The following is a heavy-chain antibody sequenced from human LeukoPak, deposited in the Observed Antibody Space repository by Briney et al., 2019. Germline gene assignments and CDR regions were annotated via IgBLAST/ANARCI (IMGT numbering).Heavy chain of an antibody. J-gene: IGHJ6*02. CDR3: ARLTYYYGMDV. V-gene: IGHV4-34*01. CDR2: INHSGST. Sequence: PSETLSLTCAVYGGSFSGYYWSWIRQPPGKGLEWIGEINHSGSTNYNPSLKSRVTISVDTSKSQFSLKLSSVTAADTAVYYCARLTYYYGMDVWGQGTTVTVSS. CDR1: GGSFSGYY.